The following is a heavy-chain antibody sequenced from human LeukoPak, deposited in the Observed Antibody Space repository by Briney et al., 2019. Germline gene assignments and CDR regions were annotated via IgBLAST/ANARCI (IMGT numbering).Heavy chain of an antibody. V-gene: IGHV1-69*04. CDR3: ARRYCSSTSCYITTAFDI. CDR1: GGTFSSYA. CDR2: IIPILGIA. D-gene: IGHD2-2*02. Sequence: SVKVSCKASGGTFSSYAISWVRQAPGQGLEWMGRIIPILGIANYAQKFQGRVTITADKSTSTAYMELSSLRSEDAAVYYCARRYCSSTSCYITTAFDIWGQGTMVTVSS. J-gene: IGHJ3*02.